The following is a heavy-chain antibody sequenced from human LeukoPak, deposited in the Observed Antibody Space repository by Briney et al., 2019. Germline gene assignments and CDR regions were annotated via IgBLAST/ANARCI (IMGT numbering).Heavy chain of an antibody. V-gene: IGHV4-39*01. J-gene: IGHJ4*02. D-gene: IGHD4-23*01. CDR3: ARHRGGNPRYFDY. CDR2: IYYSGST. Sequence: PSETLSLTCTVSGGSISSSSYYWGWLRQPPGKGLEWIGSIYYSGSTYYNPSLKSRVTISVDTSKNQFSLKLSSVTAADTAVYYCARHRGGNPRYFDYWGQGTLVTFSS. CDR1: GGSISSSSYY.